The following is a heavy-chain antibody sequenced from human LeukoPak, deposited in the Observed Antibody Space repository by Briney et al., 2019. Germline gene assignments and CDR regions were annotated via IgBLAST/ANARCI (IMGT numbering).Heavy chain of an antibody. Sequence: ASVKVSCKVSGYTLTELSMHWVRQAPGKGLEWMGGFDPEDGETIYAQKFQGRVTMTEDTSTDTAYMELSRLRSDDTAVYYCAREYSSSWYFYFDYWGQGTLVTVSS. D-gene: IGHD6-13*01. J-gene: IGHJ4*02. CDR1: GYTLTELS. V-gene: IGHV1-24*01. CDR3: AREYSSSWYFYFDY. CDR2: FDPEDGET.